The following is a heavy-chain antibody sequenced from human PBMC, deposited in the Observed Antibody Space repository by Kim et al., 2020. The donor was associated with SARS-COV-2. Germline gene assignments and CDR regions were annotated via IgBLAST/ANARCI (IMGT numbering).Heavy chain of an antibody. CDR3: ARISWYYYDPDAFDI. J-gene: IGHJ3*02. CDR2: IYYSGST. Sequence: SETLSLTCTVSGGSISRYYWSWIRQRPGKGLEWVGYIYYSGSTNYSPSLKSRVTISVDTSKNQFSLKLSSVTAADTAVYYCARISWYYYDPDAFDIWGQGTMVTVSS. D-gene: IGHD3-22*01. CDR1: GGSISRYY. V-gene: IGHV4-59*01.